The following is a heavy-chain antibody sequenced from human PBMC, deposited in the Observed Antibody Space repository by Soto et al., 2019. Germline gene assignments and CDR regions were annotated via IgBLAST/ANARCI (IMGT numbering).Heavy chain of an antibody. Sequence: GSLRLSCKASGFDFSTYSMNWVRQAPGKGLEWIAYVSTDSDTIHYADSVKGRFTISRDDPENSLYLQMNSLRDEDTATYYCARLYYDYVWGQGTTVTVSS. D-gene: IGHD3-3*01. CDR1: GFDFSTYS. V-gene: IGHV3-48*02. CDR2: VSTDSDTI. CDR3: ARLYYDYV. J-gene: IGHJ6*02.